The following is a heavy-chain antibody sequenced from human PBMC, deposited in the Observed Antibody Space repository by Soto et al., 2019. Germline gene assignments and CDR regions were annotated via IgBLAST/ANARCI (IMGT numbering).Heavy chain of an antibody. CDR2: ISGSGGST. V-gene: IGHV3-23*01. D-gene: IGHD3-22*01. Sequence: LRLSCAASGFTFSSYAMSWVRQAPGKGLEWVSAISGSGGSTYYADSVKGRFTISRDNSKNTLYLQMNSLRAEDTAVYYCAKEENYDSSGYYFTGYWSQGTLVTVSS. J-gene: IGHJ4*02. CDR3: AKEENYDSSGYYFTGY. CDR1: GFTFSSYA.